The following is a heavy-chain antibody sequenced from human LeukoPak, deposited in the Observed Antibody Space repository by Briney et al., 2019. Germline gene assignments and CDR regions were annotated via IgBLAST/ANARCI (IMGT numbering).Heavy chain of an antibody. CDR1: GFTFSSYW. D-gene: IGHD3-3*01. Sequence: GGSLRLSCAASGFTFSSYWMSWVRQAPGKGLEWVANIKQDGSEKYYVDSVKGRFTLSRDNAKNSLYLQMNSLRAEDTAVYYCARARGITIFGVVSYYFDYWGQGTLVTVSS. CDR3: ARARGITIFGVVSYYFDY. J-gene: IGHJ4*02. CDR2: IKQDGSEK. V-gene: IGHV3-7*01.